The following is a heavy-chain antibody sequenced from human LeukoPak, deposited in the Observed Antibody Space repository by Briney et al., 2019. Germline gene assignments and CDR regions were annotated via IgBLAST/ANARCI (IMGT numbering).Heavy chain of an antibody. CDR2: MNPNSGNT. CDR3: AFNYYDSSGYFDY. V-gene: IGHV1-8*02. CDR1: GYTFTSYD. D-gene: IGHD3-22*01. J-gene: IGHJ4*02. Sequence: ASVKVSCKASGYTFTSYDINWVRQATGQGLEWMGWMNPNSGNTGYAQKFQGRVTMTTDTSTSTAYMELRSLRSDDTAVYYCAFNYYDSSGYFDYWGQGTLVTVSS.